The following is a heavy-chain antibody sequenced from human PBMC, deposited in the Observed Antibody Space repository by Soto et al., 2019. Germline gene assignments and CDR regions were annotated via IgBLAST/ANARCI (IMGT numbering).Heavy chain of an antibody. J-gene: IGHJ4*01. CDR3: AKDGVLLMASGGRHFDS. CDR2: ISGDGGST. V-gene: IGHV3-23*01. CDR1: GFTFSEYA. Sequence: EVQLLESGGGLVQPGGSLRLSCAASGFTFSEYAMSWVRQAPGSGLEWVSAISGDGGSTYYADSVKGRFSISRDNSKSKLYVQRKNLRAEDTDVYYCAKDGVLLMASGGRHFDSRGHGVLVTVSS. D-gene: IGHD1-26*01.